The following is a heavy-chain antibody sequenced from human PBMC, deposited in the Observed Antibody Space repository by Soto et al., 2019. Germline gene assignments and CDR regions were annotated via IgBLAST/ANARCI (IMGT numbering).Heavy chain of an antibody. D-gene: IGHD5-18*01. CDR3: SRGILV. Sequence: QVQLQESGPGLVKPSQTLSLTCTVSGGSINSGGYCWSWIRQHPGKGLDWIGCISYGGSTSYNPSLKRRVTIAVDTSKNQFPLKLTSVTAAATAVYYCSRGILVWGQGALITVSS. CDR2: ISYGGST. J-gene: IGHJ4*02. CDR1: GGSINSGGYC. V-gene: IGHV4-31*03.